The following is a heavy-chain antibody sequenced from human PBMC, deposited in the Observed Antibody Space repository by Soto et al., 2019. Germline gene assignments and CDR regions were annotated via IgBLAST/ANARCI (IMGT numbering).Heavy chain of an antibody. CDR1: GGSISSYY. D-gene: IGHD2-2*02. J-gene: IGHJ5*02. CDR2: IYYSGST. CDR3: ARGPFGYCMSTTCYNRPGPFVT. Sequence: SETLSLTCTVSGGSISSYYWSWIRQPPGKGLEWIGYIYYSGSTNYNPSLKSRVTISVDTSKNQFSLNLTSVTAADTAVYYCARGPFGYCMSTTCYNRPGPFVTWGKGIVVTVTS. V-gene: IGHV4-59*01.